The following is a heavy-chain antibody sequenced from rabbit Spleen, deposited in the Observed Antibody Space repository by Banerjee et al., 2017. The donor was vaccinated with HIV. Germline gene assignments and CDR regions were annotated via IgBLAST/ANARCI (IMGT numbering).Heavy chain of an antibody. Sequence: QSLEEYGGGLVKHGASLPLICTASGLSFRSSDYMCWVRQAPGKGLEWISCIAGSSSGFTYAATVKSGRFTITKTSPTTVFLQMTSLTVADTATYFCARDTCSSFSSYGMDLWGPGTLVTVS. D-gene: IGHD1-1*01. CDR3: ARDTCSSFSSYGMDL. J-gene: IGHJ6*01. CDR2: IAGSSSGFT. V-gene: IGHV1S40*01. CDR1: GLSFRSSDY.